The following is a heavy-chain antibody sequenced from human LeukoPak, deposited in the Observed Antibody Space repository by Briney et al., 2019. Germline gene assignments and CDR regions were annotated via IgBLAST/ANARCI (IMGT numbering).Heavy chain of an antibody. Sequence: ASVKVSCKASGYTFTSYGISWVRQAPGQGLEWMGWISAYDGNTNYAQELQGRVTITTDTFTSTAYMELRSLRSDDTAVYYCARTAGTIFGVVTSGYWGQGTLVTVSS. CDR2: ISAYDGNT. J-gene: IGHJ4*02. V-gene: IGHV1-18*01. CDR1: GYTFTSYG. CDR3: ARTAGTIFGVVTSGY. D-gene: IGHD3-3*01.